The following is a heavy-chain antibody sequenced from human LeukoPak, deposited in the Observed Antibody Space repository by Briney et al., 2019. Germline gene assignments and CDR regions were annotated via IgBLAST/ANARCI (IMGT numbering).Heavy chain of an antibody. J-gene: IGHJ6*03. CDR2: IKQDGSEK. CDR1: GFTFINAW. V-gene: IGHV3-7*01. CDR3: ARGHGDYYYYMDV. Sequence: PGGSLRLSCAASGFTFINAWMSWVRQAPGKGLEWVANIKQDGSEKYYVDSVEGRFTISRDNAKNSLYLQMNSLRAEDTAVYYCARGHGDYYYYMDVWGKGTTVTISS. D-gene: IGHD4-17*01.